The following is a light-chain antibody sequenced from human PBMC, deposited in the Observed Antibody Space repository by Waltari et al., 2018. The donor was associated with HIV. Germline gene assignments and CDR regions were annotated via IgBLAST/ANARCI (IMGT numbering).Light chain of an antibody. Sequence: DIQLTQVPSTLSASVGDRVTITCRASQSITTSLAWYQQKPGKAPKLLIYKASSLNSGVPSRFSGRGSGTDFTLTINSLQSDDFATYYCQQYHDYSTFGQGTKVEI. J-gene: IGKJ1*01. CDR2: KAS. V-gene: IGKV1-5*03. CDR1: QSITTS. CDR3: QQYHDYST.